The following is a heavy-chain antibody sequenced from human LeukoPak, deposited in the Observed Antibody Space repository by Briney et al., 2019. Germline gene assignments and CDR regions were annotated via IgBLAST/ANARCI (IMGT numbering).Heavy chain of an antibody. V-gene: IGHV3-9*01. CDR1: GFTFDDYA. J-gene: IGHJ4*02. Sequence: GGSLRLSCAASGFTFDDYAMHWVRQAPGKGLEWVSGISWNSGSIGYADSVKGRFTISRDNAKNSLYLQMNSLRAEDTAVYYCAKVEWFHPIDYWGQGTLVTVSS. CDR3: AKVEWFHPIDY. CDR2: ISWNSGSI. D-gene: IGHD3-3*01.